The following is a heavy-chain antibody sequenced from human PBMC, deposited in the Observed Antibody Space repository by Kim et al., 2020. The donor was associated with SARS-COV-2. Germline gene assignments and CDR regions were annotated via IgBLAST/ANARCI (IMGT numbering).Heavy chain of an antibody. J-gene: IGHJ4*02. V-gene: IGHV3-11*06. CDR2: ISSSSSFI. CDR1: GLKFRDYY. CDR3: ATSLFSGSRSPQDH. D-gene: IGHD5-12*01. Sequence: GGSLRLSFAASGLKFRDYYMTWIRRAPGKGLEGVAYISSSSSFINYADSVKGRFTISRDNDQNSLYLEMNSLRAEDTALYYCATSLFSGSRSPQDHWGQGTLVSVSS.